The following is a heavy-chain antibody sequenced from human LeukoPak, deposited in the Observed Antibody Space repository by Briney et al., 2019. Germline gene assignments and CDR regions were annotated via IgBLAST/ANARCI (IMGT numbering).Heavy chain of an antibody. J-gene: IGHJ4*02. V-gene: IGHV3-33*01. D-gene: IGHD3-22*01. CDR1: EFTFSSYG. CDR2: IWYDGSNK. Sequence: GGSLRLTCAVSEFTFSSYGLHWVRQAPGKGLEWVAGIWYDGSNKYYADSVKGRFTISRDNSKNTLYLQMNSPRAEDTAVYYCARDFCYYYDSSGAFGYWGQGTLVTVSS. CDR3: ARDFCYYYDSSGAFGY.